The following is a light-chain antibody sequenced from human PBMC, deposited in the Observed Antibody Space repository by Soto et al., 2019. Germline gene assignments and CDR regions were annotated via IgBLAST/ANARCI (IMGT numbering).Light chain of an antibody. CDR2: DAS. CDR3: QQRSSWPWT. V-gene: IGKV3-11*01. J-gene: IGKJ1*01. CDR1: QSVSSY. Sequence: EIVLTQSPATLSLSPGERATLSCRASQSVSSYLAWYQQKPGQAPMLLIYDASNRATGIPARYSGSGSGTDFTLTISSLEPEDFAVYYCQQRSSWPWTFGQGTKVEIK.